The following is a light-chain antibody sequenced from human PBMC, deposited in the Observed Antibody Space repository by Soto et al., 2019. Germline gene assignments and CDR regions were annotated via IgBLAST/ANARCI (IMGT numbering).Light chain of an antibody. J-gene: IGKJ5*01. CDR2: DAS. V-gene: IGKV1-5*01. Sequence: DIQMTQSPSTLSATAGDRVTITCRASQIISSWLAWYQHKPGKAPKLLIYDASNLDSGVPSRFSGSGSGTEFSLTISNLQPDDCATYYCQQSYSTSITFGQGTRLEIK. CDR3: QQSYSTSIT. CDR1: QIISSW.